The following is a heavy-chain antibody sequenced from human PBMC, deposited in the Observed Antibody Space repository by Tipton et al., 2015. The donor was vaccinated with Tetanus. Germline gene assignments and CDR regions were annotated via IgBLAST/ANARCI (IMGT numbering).Heavy chain of an antibody. CDR2: INHSGST. D-gene: IGHD5-24*01. J-gene: IGHJ3*01. CDR1: GGSISGPNW. CDR3: ARGGRDAYNNPLGAFDV. V-gene: IGHV4-4*02. Sequence: TLSLTCAVTGGSISGPNWWSWVRQIPGKGLEWIGEINHSGSTTYSPSFKSRVTISVDTPKNQFSLRLRSVAAADTAVYYCARGGRDAYNNPLGAFDVWGRGTTVTVSS.